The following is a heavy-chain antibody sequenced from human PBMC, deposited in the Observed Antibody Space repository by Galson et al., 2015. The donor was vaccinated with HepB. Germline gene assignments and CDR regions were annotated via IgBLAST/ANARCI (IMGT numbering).Heavy chain of an antibody. J-gene: IGHJ3*02. CDR2: IYPGDSDT. CDR3: ARLLGYCSGGSCTGAFDI. D-gene: IGHD2-15*01. CDR1: GYSFTSYW. Sequence: QSGAEVKKPGESLKISCKGSGYSFTSYWIGWVRQMPGKGLEWMGVIYPGDSDTRYSPSFQGQVTISADKSISTAYLQWSSLKASDTAMYYCARLLGYCSGGSCTGAFDIWAKGQWSPSLQ. V-gene: IGHV5-51*03.